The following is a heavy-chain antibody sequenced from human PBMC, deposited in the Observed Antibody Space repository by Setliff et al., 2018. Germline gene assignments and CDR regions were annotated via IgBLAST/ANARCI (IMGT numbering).Heavy chain of an antibody. CDR2: INHSGST. Sequence: SETLSLTCAVYGGSFSGYYWSWIRQPPGKGLEWIGEINHSGSTNYNPSLKSRVTISVDTSKNQLSLNLNSVTAADTAVYYCAREGLTIFGVVIRRNYFDYWGQGTMVTVSS. D-gene: IGHD3-3*01. CDR3: AREGLTIFGVVIRRNYFDY. V-gene: IGHV4-34*01. J-gene: IGHJ4*03. CDR1: GGSFSGYY.